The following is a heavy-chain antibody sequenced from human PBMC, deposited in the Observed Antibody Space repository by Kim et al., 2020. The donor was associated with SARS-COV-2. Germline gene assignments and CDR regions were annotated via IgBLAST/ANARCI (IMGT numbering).Heavy chain of an antibody. Sequence: ASVKVSCKASGYTFTGYYMHWVRQAPGQGLEWMGWINPNSGGTNYAQKFQGRVTMTRDTSISTAYMELSRLRSDDTAVYYCARGIFSIAVADEGSDYWGQGTLVTVSS. CDR3: ARGIFSIAVADEGSDY. CDR2: INPNSGGT. CDR1: GYTFTGYY. D-gene: IGHD6-19*01. V-gene: IGHV1-2*02. J-gene: IGHJ4*02.